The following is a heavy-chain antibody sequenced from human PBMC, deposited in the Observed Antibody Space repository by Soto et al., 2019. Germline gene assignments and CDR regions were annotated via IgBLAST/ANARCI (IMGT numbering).Heavy chain of an antibody. CDR2: MNPNSGNT. J-gene: IGHJ5*02. CDR1: GYTFTSYD. Sequence: QVQLVQSGAEVKKPGASVKVSCKASGYTFTSYDINWVRQATGQGLEWMGWMNPNSGNTGYAQKFQGRVTMTRNTSISTAYMELSSLRSEDTAVYYCARWWVVDYAFWSGYFSNSWFDPWGQGTLVTVSS. V-gene: IGHV1-8*01. CDR3: ARWWVVDYAFWSGYFSNSWFDP. D-gene: IGHD3-3*01.